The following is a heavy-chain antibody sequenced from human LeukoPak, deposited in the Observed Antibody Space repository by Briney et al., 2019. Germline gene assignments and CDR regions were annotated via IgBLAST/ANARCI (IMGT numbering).Heavy chain of an antibody. CDR3: ARQLRGAFDI. V-gene: IGHV4-39*01. Sequence: SETLSLTCTVSGGSISSSSYYWGWIRQPPGKGLEWIGSIYYSGSIYYNPSLKSRVTISVDTSKNQFSLKLSSVTAADTAVYYCARQLRGAFDIWGQGTMVTVSS. D-gene: IGHD4-17*01. J-gene: IGHJ3*02. CDR1: GGSISSSSYY. CDR2: IYYSGSI.